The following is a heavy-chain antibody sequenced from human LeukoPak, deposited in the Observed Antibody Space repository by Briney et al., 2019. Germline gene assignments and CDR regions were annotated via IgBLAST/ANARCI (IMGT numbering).Heavy chain of an antibody. CDR3: ARRITIVGVAPPGSWFDL. J-gene: IGHJ5*02. D-gene: IGHD3-3*01. CDR2: IYYSGST. Sequence: SGTLSLTCTVSVGSLSSYYWSCVRQPPGKGLEWIGYIYYSGSTNYKPSLKSRVTISVDTSKNQFSLKLSSVTAADTAVYYCARRITIVGVAPPGSWFDLWGQGTLVTVSS. V-gene: IGHV4-59*08. CDR1: VGSLSSYY.